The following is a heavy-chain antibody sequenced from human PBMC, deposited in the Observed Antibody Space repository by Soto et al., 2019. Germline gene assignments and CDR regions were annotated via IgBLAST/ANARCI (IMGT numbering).Heavy chain of an antibody. Sequence: EVQLLGSGGGLVPPGGSLRLSCAASGFTFSSYAMSWVRQAPGKGLEWVSAISGSGVSTYYADSVKGRFTISRDNSKNTLYLQMNSLRAEDTAVYYCAKEHHYSSSWSEFDYWGQGTLVTVSS. V-gene: IGHV3-23*01. CDR3: AKEHHYSSSWSEFDY. CDR1: GFTFSSYA. CDR2: ISGSGVST. J-gene: IGHJ4*02. D-gene: IGHD6-13*01.